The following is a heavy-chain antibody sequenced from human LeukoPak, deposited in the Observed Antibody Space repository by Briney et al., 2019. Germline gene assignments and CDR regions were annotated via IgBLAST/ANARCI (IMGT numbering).Heavy chain of an antibody. V-gene: IGHV1-18*01. Sequence: ASVTVSCKASGYTFTSYGISWVRQAPGQGLEWMGWISAYNGNTNYAQKLQGRVTMTTDTSTSTAYMELRSLRSDDTAVYYCARGEFNYYGSGNAFDIWGQGTMVTVSS. D-gene: IGHD3-10*01. J-gene: IGHJ3*02. CDR2: ISAYNGNT. CDR1: GYTFTSYG. CDR3: ARGEFNYYGSGNAFDI.